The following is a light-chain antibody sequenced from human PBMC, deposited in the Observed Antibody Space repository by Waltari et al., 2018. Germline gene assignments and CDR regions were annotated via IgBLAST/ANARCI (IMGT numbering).Light chain of an antibody. Sequence: EIVMTQSPATLSVSPGGRATLSCRASQSVSSNLAWYQQKPGQAPRLLIYGASTRATGIPARFSGSGSRTEFTLTISSLQSEDFAVYYCQQSSNWPRTFGQGTKVEIK. CDR1: QSVSSN. CDR2: GAS. J-gene: IGKJ1*01. CDR3: QQSSNWPRT. V-gene: IGKV3-15*01.